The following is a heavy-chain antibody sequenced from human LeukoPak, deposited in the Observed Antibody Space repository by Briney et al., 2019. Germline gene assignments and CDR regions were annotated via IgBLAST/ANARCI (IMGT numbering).Heavy chain of an antibody. Sequence: PGGSLRLSCAASGFTFSSYSMNWVRQAPGKGLEWVSSISSSSSYIYYADSVKGRFTISRDNSKNTLYLQMGSLRADDTAVYYCARAIGSYWRYYYYMDVWGKGTTVTISS. CDR1: GFTFSSYS. V-gene: IGHV3-21*04. CDR2: ISSSSSYI. J-gene: IGHJ6*03. CDR3: ARAIGSYWRYYYYMDV. D-gene: IGHD1-26*01.